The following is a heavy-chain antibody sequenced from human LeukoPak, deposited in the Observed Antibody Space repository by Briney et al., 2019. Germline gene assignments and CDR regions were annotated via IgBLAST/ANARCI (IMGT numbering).Heavy chain of an antibody. D-gene: IGHD2-2*01. CDR1: GFTFGDYA. CDR3: TRGYHSFDI. CDR2: IRSKAYGGTT. J-gene: IGHJ3*02. Sequence: GGSLRLSCTASGFTFGDYAMSWVRQAPGKGLEWVGFIRSKAYGGTTEYAASVKGRFTISRDDSKSIAYLQMNSLKTEDTAVYYCTRGYHSFDIWGQGTKVTVSS. V-gene: IGHV3-49*04.